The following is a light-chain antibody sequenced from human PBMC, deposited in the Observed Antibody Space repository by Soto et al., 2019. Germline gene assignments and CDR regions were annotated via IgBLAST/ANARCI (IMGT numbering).Light chain of an antibody. J-gene: IGKJ2*01. Sequence: DIQMTQSPSSLSASVGDRVTITCRASQTISSYLNWYQQKPGKAPKLLIYGASSLQSGVPSRFSGSGSWTDFTLTISSLQPEDFATYYCQQSHSIRKTFGQGTKLEIK. V-gene: IGKV1-39*01. CDR2: GAS. CDR1: QTISSY. CDR3: QQSHSIRKT.